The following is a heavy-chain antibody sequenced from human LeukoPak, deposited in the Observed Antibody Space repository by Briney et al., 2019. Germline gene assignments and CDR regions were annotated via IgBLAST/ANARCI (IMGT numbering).Heavy chain of an antibody. V-gene: IGHV3-30*03. CDR2: ISYDGSNK. Sequence: GGSLRLSCAASGFTFSSYGMHWVRQAPGKGLEWVAVISYDGSNKYYADSVKGRFTISRDNSKNTLYLQMNSLRAEDTAVYYCALLAVAAPGLYYYGMDVWGQGTTVTVS. D-gene: IGHD6-19*01. J-gene: IGHJ6*02. CDR3: ALLAVAAPGLYYYGMDV. CDR1: GFTFSSYG.